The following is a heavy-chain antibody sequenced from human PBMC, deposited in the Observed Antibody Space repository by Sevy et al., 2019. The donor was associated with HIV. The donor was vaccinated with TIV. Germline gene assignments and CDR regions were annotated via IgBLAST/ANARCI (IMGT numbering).Heavy chain of an antibody. D-gene: IGHD3-10*01. Sequence: GGSLRLSCAASGFTFSSYAMSWVRQAPGKGLEWVSAISGSGGSTYYADSVKGLFTISRDNSKNTLYLQMNSLRAEDTAVYYCAKGQITMVRGGYFDYWGQGTLVTVSS. CDR1: GFTFSSYA. V-gene: IGHV3-23*01. CDR3: AKGQITMVRGGYFDY. CDR2: ISGSGGST. J-gene: IGHJ4*02.